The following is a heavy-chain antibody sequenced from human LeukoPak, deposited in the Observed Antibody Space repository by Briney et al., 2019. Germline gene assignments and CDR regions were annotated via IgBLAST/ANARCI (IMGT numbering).Heavy chain of an antibody. CDR1: GYTLTELS. CDR3: ATGLIWFRDYDAFDI. V-gene: IGHV1-24*01. D-gene: IGHD3-10*01. CDR2: FDPEDGEA. Sequence: ASVKVSCKVSGYTLTELSMHWVRQAPGKGLEWMGGFDPEDGEAIYAQKFQGRVTMTEDTSTDTAYMELSSPRSEDTAVYYCATGLIWFRDYDAFDIWGQGTMVTVSS. J-gene: IGHJ3*02.